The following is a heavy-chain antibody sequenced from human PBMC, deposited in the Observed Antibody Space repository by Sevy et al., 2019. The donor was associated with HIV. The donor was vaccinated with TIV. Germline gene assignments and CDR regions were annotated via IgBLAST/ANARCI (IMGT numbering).Heavy chain of an antibody. CDR3: ARDGGYSVNFLPSGY. J-gene: IGHJ4*02. Sequence: GGFLRLSCAASGFTFSSHAMHWVRQAPGKGLEWVAVISYDGSSKYYADSVKGRFTISRDDSKNTLYLQMNSLRVGDTAVYYCARDGGYSVNFLPSGYWGQGTLVTVSS. CDR2: ISYDGSSK. V-gene: IGHV3-30-3*01. D-gene: IGHD3-10*02. CDR1: GFTFSSHA.